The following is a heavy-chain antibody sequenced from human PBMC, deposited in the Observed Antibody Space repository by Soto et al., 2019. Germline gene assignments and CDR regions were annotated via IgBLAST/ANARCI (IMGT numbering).Heavy chain of an antibody. V-gene: IGHV3-7*01. J-gene: IGHJ4*02. Sequence: GGSLRLSCAASGFTFSSYWMSWVRQAPGKGLEWVANIKQDGSEKYYVDSVKGRFTISRDNAKNALYLQMNSLRAEDTAVYYCARDLDNCSSTSCYFADYWGQGTLVTVSS. D-gene: IGHD2-2*01. CDR3: ARDLDNCSSTSCYFADY. CDR1: GFTFSSYW. CDR2: IKQDGSEK.